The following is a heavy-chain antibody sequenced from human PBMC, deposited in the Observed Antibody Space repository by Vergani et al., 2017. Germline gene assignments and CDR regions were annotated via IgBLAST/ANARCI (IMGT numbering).Heavy chain of an antibody. CDR2: IRSKANSYAT. Sequence: EVQLVESGGGLVQPGGSLKLSCAASGFTFSGSAMHWVRQASGKGLEWVGRIRSKANSYATAYAASVKGRFTISRDDSKNTAYLQMNSLKTEDTAVYYCTRGRDYYDSSGYYWVYWGQGTLVTVAS. CDR1: GFTFSGSA. J-gene: IGHJ4*02. V-gene: IGHV3-73*02. D-gene: IGHD3-22*01. CDR3: TRGRDYYDSSGYYWVY.